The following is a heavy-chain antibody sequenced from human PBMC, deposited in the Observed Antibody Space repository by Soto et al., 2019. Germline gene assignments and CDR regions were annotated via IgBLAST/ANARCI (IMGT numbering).Heavy chain of an antibody. CDR1: GGTFSSYA. CDR2: IIPIFGTA. CDR3: ARSGGRGLYCGGDCYSGFDY. D-gene: IGHD2-21*02. V-gene: IGHV1-69*13. J-gene: IGHJ4*02. Sequence: SVKVSCKASGGTFSSYAISWVRQAPGQGLEWMGGIIPIFGTANYAQKFQGRVTITADESTSAAYMELSSLRSEDTAVYYCARSGGRGLYCGGDCYSGFDYWGQGTLVTVSS.